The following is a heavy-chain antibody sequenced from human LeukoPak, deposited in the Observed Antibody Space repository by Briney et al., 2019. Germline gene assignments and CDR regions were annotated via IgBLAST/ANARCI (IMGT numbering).Heavy chain of an antibody. CDR1: GGSISSYY. CDR3: ARGKGYYDSSGYYGTLLDY. D-gene: IGHD3-22*01. J-gene: IGHJ4*02. Sequence: SETLSLTCTVSGGSISSYYWSWIRQPAGKGLEWIGRIYTSGSTNYNPSLKSRVTISVDTSKNQFSLKLSSVTAADTAVYYCARGKGYYDSSGYYGTLLDYWGQGTLVTVSS. CDR2: IYTSGST. V-gene: IGHV4-4*07.